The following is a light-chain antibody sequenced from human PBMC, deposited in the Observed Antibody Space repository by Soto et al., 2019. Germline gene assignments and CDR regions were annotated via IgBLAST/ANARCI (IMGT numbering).Light chain of an antibody. CDR2: EGS. CDR3: CSYAGSKTYV. V-gene: IGLV2-23*01. J-gene: IGLJ1*01. CDR1: SSDVGSYNL. Sequence: QSALTQPASVSGSPGQSITISCTGTSSDVGSYNLVSWYQQHPGKAPKLIISEGSERPSGVSNRFSGSKSGNTASLTISGLQAEDEADYYCCSYAGSKTYVFGTGTKLTVL.